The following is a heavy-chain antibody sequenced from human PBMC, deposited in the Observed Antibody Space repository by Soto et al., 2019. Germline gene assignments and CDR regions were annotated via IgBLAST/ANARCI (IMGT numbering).Heavy chain of an antibody. CDR2: INSDGIRT. V-gene: IGHV3-74*01. D-gene: IGHD1-7*01. J-gene: IGHJ4*02. CDR1: GFTLSSYW. CDR3: ARDLGNYDRYYCDY. Sequence: EVQLVESGGGLVQPGGSLRLSCAASGFTLSSYWMHWVRQVPGKGLMWVSRINSDGIRTNYADSVKGRFTISRDNAKNTLYLQMNSLRAEDTAVYYCARDLGNYDRYYCDYGGQGTLVTVSS.